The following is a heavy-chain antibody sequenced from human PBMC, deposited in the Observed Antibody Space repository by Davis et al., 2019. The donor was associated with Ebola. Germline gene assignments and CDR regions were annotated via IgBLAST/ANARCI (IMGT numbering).Heavy chain of an antibody. D-gene: IGHD3-3*01. CDR1: GGSISSGGYY. V-gene: IGHV4-31*03. Sequence: LRLSCTVSGGSISSGGYYWSWIRQHPGKGLEWIGYIFYSGNTYYNPSLKSRVTISVDTSKNQFSLKLSSVAAADTAVYYCASSRLEWLLPFDYWGQGTLVTVSS. J-gene: IGHJ4*02. CDR3: ASSRLEWLLPFDY. CDR2: IFYSGNT.